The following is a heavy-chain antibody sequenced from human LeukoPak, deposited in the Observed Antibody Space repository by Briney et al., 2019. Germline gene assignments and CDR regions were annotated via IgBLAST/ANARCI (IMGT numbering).Heavy chain of an antibody. D-gene: IGHD2-15*01. Sequence: PSETLSLTCTVSGGYISSYSWSWIRQPPGKGLEWIGYIYYSGSTNYNPSLKSRVTISVDTSKNQFSLKLSSVTAADTAVYYCARLLGYCSGGSCPGWFDPWGQGTLVTVSS. CDR1: GGYISSYS. J-gene: IGHJ5*02. CDR3: ARLLGYCSGGSCPGWFDP. CDR2: IYYSGST. V-gene: IGHV4-59*12.